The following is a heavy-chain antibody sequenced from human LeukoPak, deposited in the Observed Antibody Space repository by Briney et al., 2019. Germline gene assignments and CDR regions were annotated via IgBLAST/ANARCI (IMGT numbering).Heavy chain of an antibody. D-gene: IGHD1-26*01. V-gene: IGHV3-7*01. CDR2: IRQDGSEE. J-gene: IGHJ4*02. CDR3: ARDSYWYPVDY. CDR1: GFSFSSYY. Sequence: AGGSLRLSCAASGFSFSSYYMTWVRQAPGKGLEWVANIRQDGSEENYADSVKGRFTISRDNAKNSLYLQINSLRAEDTAVYYCARDSYWYPVDYWGQGILVTVSS.